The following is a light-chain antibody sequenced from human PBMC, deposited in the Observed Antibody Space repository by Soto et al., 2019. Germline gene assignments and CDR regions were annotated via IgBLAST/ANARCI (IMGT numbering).Light chain of an antibody. CDR1: QSVLYSSNNKNY. CDR3: QQYYITPRT. J-gene: IGKJ1*01. CDR2: WAS. V-gene: IGKV4-1*01. Sequence: DIVMTQSPDSLAVSLGERATINCKSNQSVLYSSNNKNYLAWYQQKPGQPPKLLIYWASTRESGVPDRFSGSGSGTDFTLTISSLQAEDVAVYYCQQYYITPRTFGQGTKVEIK.